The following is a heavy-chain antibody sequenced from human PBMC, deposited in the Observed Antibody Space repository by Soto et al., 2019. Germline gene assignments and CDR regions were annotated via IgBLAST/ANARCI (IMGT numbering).Heavy chain of an antibody. CDR1: GCTFSSDA. J-gene: IGHJ6*02. CDR3: ARGQGYYDILTGYDTLVDSYGMDV. V-gene: IGHV1-69*13. CDR2: IIPIFGTA. Sequence: PVNLSCKASGCTFSSDAISWVRQAPRQGLEWMGGIIPIFGTANYAQKFQGRVTITADESTSTAYMELSSLRSEDTAVYYCARGQGYYDILTGYDTLVDSYGMDVWGQGTTVTVSS. D-gene: IGHD3-9*01.